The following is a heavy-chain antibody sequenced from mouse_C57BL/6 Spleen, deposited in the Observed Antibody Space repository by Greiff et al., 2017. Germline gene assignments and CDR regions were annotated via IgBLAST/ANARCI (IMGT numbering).Heavy chain of an antibody. CDR3: AREGSNSPFAY. CDR2: IYPGSGST. V-gene: IGHV1-55*01. Sequence: QVQLQQPGAELVKPAASVSMSCKASGYTFTSYWITWVKQRPGQGLEWIGVIYPGSGSTNYNEKFKSKATLTVDTNSSTAYMQLSSLTSEDAAVYYCAREGSNSPFAYWGQGTLVTVSA. CDR1: GYTFTSYW. J-gene: IGHJ3*01. D-gene: IGHD2-5*01.